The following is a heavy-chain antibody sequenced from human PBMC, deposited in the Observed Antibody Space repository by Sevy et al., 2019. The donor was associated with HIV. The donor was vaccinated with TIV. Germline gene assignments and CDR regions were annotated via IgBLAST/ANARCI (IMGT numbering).Heavy chain of an antibody. V-gene: IGHV5-51*01. CDR3: ATPRSGYFDGSGYYIY. CDR2: IYPDDSDT. D-gene: IGHD3-22*01. J-gene: IGHJ4*01. CDR1: GYSFTSHW. Sequence: GESLKISCQGSGYSFTSHWIAWVRQMPGKGLEWMGIIYPDDSDTRYSPSFQGQVTFSADKSIFNAYLQWSSLRASDNAIYYCATPRSGYFDGSGYYIYWGQGTQVTVSS.